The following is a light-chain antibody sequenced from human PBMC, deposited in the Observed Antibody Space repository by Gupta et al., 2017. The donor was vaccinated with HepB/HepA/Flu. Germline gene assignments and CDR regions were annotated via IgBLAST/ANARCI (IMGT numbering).Light chain of an antibody. CDR1: SSDGGAYNY. J-gene: IGLJ2*01. CDR3: SSYAGSNTLI. CDR2: DVS. V-gene: IGLV2-8*01. Sequence: QSALTQPPSASGSPGQSVTISCTGTSSDGGAYNYVSWYQKHPGKAPKLMIYDVSNRPSGVPDRFSGSKSGDTASLTXSXLQAEDXADYYCSSYAGSNTLIFGGGTKLTVL.